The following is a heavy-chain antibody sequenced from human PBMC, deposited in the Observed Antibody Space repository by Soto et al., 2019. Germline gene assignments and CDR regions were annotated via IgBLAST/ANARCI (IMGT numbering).Heavy chain of an antibody. CDR2: IFHSGSA. Sequence: SETLSLTCAVSGGSISSGGYSWSWLRQPPGKGLEWIGYIFHSGSANYNPSLKSRVTMSLDISKSQFSLRLTSVTAADTAVYFCARYNAASGTYYFDYWGRGALVTVSS. CDR3: ARYNAASGTYYFDY. J-gene: IGHJ4*02. D-gene: IGHD6-13*01. CDR1: GGSISSGGYS. V-gene: IGHV4-30-2*01.